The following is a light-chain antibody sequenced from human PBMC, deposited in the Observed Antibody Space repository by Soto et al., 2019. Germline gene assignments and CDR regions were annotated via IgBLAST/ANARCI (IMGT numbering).Light chain of an antibody. CDR2: AAS. CDR1: QDINNY. Sequence: DIQMTQSPSAMSASVGDRVTITCRASQDINNYLAWFQQKPGTVPKRLIYAASSLQSGVPSRFSGSRSGTEFTLTISSLQPEDFATYYCLQHNSYPLTFGGGTKVDIK. V-gene: IGKV1-17*03. CDR3: LQHNSYPLT. J-gene: IGKJ4*01.